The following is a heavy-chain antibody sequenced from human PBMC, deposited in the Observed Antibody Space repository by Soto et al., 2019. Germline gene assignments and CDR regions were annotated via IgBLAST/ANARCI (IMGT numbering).Heavy chain of an antibody. CDR3: ARDLAY. CDR1: GYTLTELS. Sequence: GASVKVSCKVSGYTLTELSIHWVRQAPGKGLEWMGGFDPDNGETIYAQKFQGRVTMTADTSTSTAYMELSSLRSEDTAVYYCARDLAYWGQATLVTVSS. J-gene: IGHJ4*02. D-gene: IGHD3-3*02. CDR2: FDPDNGET. V-gene: IGHV1-24*01.